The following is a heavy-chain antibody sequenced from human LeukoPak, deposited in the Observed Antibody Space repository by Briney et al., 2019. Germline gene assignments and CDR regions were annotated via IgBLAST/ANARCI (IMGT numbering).Heavy chain of an antibody. CDR1: GFTFSSYS. V-gene: IGHV3-48*01. CDR3: ALLTGMATTSNAFDI. Sequence: SGGSLRLSCAASGFTFSSYSMNWVRQAPGKGLEWVSYISSSSSTIYYADSVKGRFTISRDNDKNSLYLQMNSLRAEDTAVYYCALLTGMATTSNAFDIWGQGTMVTVSS. CDR2: ISSSSSTI. J-gene: IGHJ3*02. D-gene: IGHD5-24*01.